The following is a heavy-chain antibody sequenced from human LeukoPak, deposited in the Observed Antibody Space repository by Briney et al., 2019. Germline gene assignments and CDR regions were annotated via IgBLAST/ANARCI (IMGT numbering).Heavy chain of an antibody. CDR3: ARVQGSDTSGSFDH. Sequence: ASVKVSCKTSGYTFISHDINWVRQATGQGLEWMGWMDPNSGNTGYAQRFQGRVTLTSSTSLSEAYMELTSLKFEDTAVYYCARVQGSDTSGSFDHWGQGTLVTVSS. V-gene: IGHV1-8*01. CDR1: GYTFISHD. CDR2: MDPNSGNT. J-gene: IGHJ4*02. D-gene: IGHD1-26*01.